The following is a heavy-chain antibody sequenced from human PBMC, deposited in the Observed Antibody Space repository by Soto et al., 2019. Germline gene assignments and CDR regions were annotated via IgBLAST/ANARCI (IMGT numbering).Heavy chain of an antibody. D-gene: IGHD6-13*01. CDR1: GYDFTAYD. CDR3: GRAPSPRAPAGGTPYYYSMDV. J-gene: IGHJ6*03. CDR2: MNPINGAT. Sequence: GASVKVSCKASGYDFTAYDINWVRQASGQGLEWMGWMNPINGATGSARRFQGRVSMTRNTATGTAYLELTSLRSDDSAVYYCGRAPSPRAPAGGTPYYYSMDVWGQGTTVTVSS. V-gene: IGHV1-8*02.